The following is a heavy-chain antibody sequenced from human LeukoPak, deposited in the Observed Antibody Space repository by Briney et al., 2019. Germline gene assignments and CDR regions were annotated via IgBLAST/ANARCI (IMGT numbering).Heavy chain of an antibody. V-gene: IGHV3-7*01. CDR3: AREAYDDFWSGSWRYYYYMDV. CDR1: GFSFSSYW. J-gene: IGHJ6*03. D-gene: IGHD3-3*01. CDR2: IKQDGSEK. Sequence: GGSLRLSCAASGFSFSSYWMSWVRQAPGKGLEWVANIKQDGSEKYYVDSVKGRFIISRDNAKNSLYLQMNSLRVEDTAVYYCAREAYDDFWSGSWRYYYYMDVWGKGTTVTVSS.